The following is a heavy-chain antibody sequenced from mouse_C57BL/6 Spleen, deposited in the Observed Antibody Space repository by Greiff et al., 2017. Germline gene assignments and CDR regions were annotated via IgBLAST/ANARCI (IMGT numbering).Heavy chain of an antibody. V-gene: IGHV1-69*01. D-gene: IGHD1-1*02. CDR2: IDPSDSYT. J-gene: IGHJ1*03. CDR3: ARGNYGPLFDV. CDR1: GYTFTSYW. Sequence: QVHVQQPGAELVMPGASVKLSCKASGYTFTSYWMHWVKQRPGQGLEWIGEIDPSDSYTNYNQKFKGKSTLTVDKSSSTAYMQLSSLTSEDSAVYYCARGNYGPLFDVWGTGTTVTVSS.